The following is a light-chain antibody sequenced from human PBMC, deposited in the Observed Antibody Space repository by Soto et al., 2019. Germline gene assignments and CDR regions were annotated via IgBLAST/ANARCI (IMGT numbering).Light chain of an antibody. CDR3: ATWDDSLDGGVV. V-gene: IGLV1-44*01. CDR1: SSNIGGNT. J-gene: IGLJ3*02. Sequence: QSVLTQPPSASGTPGQRVTIPCSGSSSNIGGNTVNWYQHLPGAAPRLLIYANNRRPSGVPDRFSGSKSGTSSSLAIRGLQSQEEADYYCATWDDSLDGGVVFGGGTQVTVL. CDR2: ANN.